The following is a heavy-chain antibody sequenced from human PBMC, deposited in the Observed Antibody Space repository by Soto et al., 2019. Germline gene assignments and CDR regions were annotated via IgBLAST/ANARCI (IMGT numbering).Heavy chain of an antibody. CDR1: GFTFTRFS. J-gene: IGHJ4*02. CDR3: ARESEDLTSNFDY. CDR2: ISSTTNYI. V-gene: IGHV3-21*06. Sequence: GGSLRLSCAASGFTFTRFSMNWVRQAPGKGLEWVSSISSTTNYIYYGDSMKGRFTISRDNAKNSLYLEVNSLRAEDTAVYYCARESEDLTSNFDYWGQGTLVTVSS.